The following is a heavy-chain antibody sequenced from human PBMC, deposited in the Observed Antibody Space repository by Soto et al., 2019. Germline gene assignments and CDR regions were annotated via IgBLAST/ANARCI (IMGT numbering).Heavy chain of an antibody. CDR1: GFTFSSYW. D-gene: IGHD3-3*01. Sequence: PGGSLRLSCAASGFTFSSYWMSWVRQAPGKGLEWVANIKQDGSEKYYVDSVKGRFTISRDNAKNSLYLQMNSLRVEDTAVYYCARDRYSYYDFWSGSLPYYYYGMDVWGQGTLVTVSS. CDR3: ARDRYSYYDFWSGSLPYYYYGMDV. J-gene: IGHJ6*02. CDR2: IKQDGSEK. V-gene: IGHV3-7*01.